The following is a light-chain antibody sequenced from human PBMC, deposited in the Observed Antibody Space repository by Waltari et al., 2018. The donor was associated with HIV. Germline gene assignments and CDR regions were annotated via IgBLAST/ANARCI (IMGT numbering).Light chain of an antibody. CDR1: QSIGYY. CDR3: QQYDSFPWT. V-gene: IGKV1-5*03. J-gene: IGKJ1*01. CDR2: KAS. Sequence: DIQMTQSPSTLSASVRDGVTITCRASQSIGYYMAWYQQKPGKAPKLLIFKASSLENGFPSMFSGRGSGTEFTLTISSLQPDDLATYYCQQYDSFPWTFGPGTKMEIK.